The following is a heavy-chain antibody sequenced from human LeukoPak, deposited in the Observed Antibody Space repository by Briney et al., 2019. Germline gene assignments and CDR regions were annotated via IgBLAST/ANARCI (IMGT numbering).Heavy chain of an antibody. CDR2: MNPNSGNT. CDR1: GYTFTSYD. D-gene: IGHD3-22*01. Sequence: AASVKVSCKASGYTFTSYDVNWVRQATGQGLEWMGWMNPNSGNTGYAQKFQGRVTMTRSTSISTAYMELSSLRSEDTAVYYCARARGYYDRSGYYYITNWFDPWGQGTLVTVSS. CDR3: ARARGYYDRSGYYYITNWFDP. J-gene: IGHJ5*02. V-gene: IGHV1-8*01.